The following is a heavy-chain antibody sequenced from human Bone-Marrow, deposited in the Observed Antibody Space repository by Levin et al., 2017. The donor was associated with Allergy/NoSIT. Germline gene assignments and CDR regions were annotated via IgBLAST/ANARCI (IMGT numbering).Heavy chain of an antibody. D-gene: IGHD5/OR15-5a*01. V-gene: IGHV3-30-3*01. CDR1: GFPFSRSA. J-gene: IGHJ4*02. Sequence: GGSLRLSCAASGFPFSRSAMHWVRQAPGKGLECLAVISFDGTSTSYADSVKGRFTISRVMSTHTLCLQMNSVRVDDTDIYYCAGDKVSSSGTPTYYLDSWGQGTPVTVSS. CDR3: AGDKVSSSGTPTYYLDS. CDR2: ISFDGTST.